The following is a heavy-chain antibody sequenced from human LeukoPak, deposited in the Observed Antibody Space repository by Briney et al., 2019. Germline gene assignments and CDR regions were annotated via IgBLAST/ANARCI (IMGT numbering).Heavy chain of an antibody. CDR1: GYTFTGYY. V-gene: IGHV1-2*02. CDR2: INPNSGGT. CDR3: ARGVGEEMATTNFDY. J-gene: IGHJ4*02. D-gene: IGHD5-24*01. Sequence: ASVKVSCKASGYTFTGYYMHWVRQAPGQGLEWMGWINPNSGGTNYAQKFQGRVTMTRDTSISTAYMELSRLRSEDTAVYYCARGVGEEMATTNFDYWGQGTLVTVSS.